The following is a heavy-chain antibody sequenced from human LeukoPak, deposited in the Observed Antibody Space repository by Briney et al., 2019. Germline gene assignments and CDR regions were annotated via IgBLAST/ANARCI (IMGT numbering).Heavy chain of an antibody. CDR2: ISDDDDST. CDR1: HFTFSSHA. J-gene: IGHJ4*02. D-gene: IGHD5-18*01. CDR3: AKTLFGFSYGKIDY. Sequence: GGSLRLSCATSHFTFSSHAMNWVRQAPGKGLEWVSSISDDDDSTYYADTVKGRFTISRDNSKNTLYLDMNNLRAEDTALYFCAKTLFGFSYGKIDYWGQGTLVTVSS. V-gene: IGHV3-23*01.